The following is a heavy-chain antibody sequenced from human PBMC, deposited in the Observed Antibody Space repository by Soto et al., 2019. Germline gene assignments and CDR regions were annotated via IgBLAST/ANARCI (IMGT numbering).Heavy chain of an antibody. Sequence: QVQLVQSGAEVKKPGSSVKVSCKASGGTFSSYAISWVRQAPGQGLEWMGGIIPIFGTASYAQKFQGRVTITADESTSTAYMELSSLRSEDTAVYYCARATVVTPGDWFDPWGQGTLVTVSS. CDR2: IIPIFGTA. V-gene: IGHV1-69*01. J-gene: IGHJ5*02. CDR1: GGTFSSYA. CDR3: ARATVVTPGDWFDP. D-gene: IGHD2-21*02.